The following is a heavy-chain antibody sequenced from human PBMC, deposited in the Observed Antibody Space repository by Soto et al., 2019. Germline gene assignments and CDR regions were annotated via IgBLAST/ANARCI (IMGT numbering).Heavy chain of an antibody. J-gene: IGHJ4*02. CDR2: IYFTGNT. Sequence: KTSETLSLTCSASGGSITSSSHFWGWVRQPPGKGLEWIGTIYFTGNTYYTPSLKSRVTMSMDTSKNQFSLRLTSVTAADAAVYFCAREPLAHSYFDLWGQGTLVTVSS. V-gene: IGHV4-39*07. CDR3: AREPLAHSYFDL. CDR1: GGSITSSSHF.